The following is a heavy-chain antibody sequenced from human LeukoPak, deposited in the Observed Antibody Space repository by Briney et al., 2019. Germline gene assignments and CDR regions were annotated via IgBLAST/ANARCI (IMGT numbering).Heavy chain of an antibody. CDR3: ATDYSLRGWAFDH. CDR2: FDPEDGET. J-gene: IGHJ4*02. CDR1: GYTLTELS. V-gene: IGHV1-24*01. Sequence: VASVKVSCKVSGYTLTELSMHWVRQAPGKGLEWMGGFDPEDGETIYAQKFQGRVTMTEDTSTDTAYMELSSLRSEDTAVYYCATDYSLRGWAFDHWGQGTLVTVSS. D-gene: IGHD6-19*01.